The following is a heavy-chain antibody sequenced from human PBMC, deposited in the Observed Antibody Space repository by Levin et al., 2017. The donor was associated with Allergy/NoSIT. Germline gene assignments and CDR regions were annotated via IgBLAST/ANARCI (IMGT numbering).Heavy chain of an antibody. CDR1: TGSISSSDYW. V-gene: IGHV4-39*01. J-gene: IGHJ4*02. CDR2: IYHSGNT. D-gene: IGHD3-10*01. Sequence: SETLSLTCTVSTGSISSSDYWWGWIRQPPGKGLEWIGSIYHSGNTHYSPSLKIRVTISVDTSRNQFSLKLNSVTAADTAVFYCARQRGRGSWSFDYWGQGTLVTVSS. CDR3: ARQRGRGSWSFDY.